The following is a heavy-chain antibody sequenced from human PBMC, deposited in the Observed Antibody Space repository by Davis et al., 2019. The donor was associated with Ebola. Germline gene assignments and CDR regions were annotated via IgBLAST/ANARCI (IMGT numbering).Heavy chain of an antibody. J-gene: IGHJ5*02. CDR2: IYHSGAT. V-gene: IGHV4-59*12. CDR3: ARDWRPYSNYDNNWFDP. D-gene: IGHD4-11*01. Sequence: MPSETLSLTCTVSGGSISSYYWSWIRQPPGKGLEWIGSIYHSGATYYNPSLKSRVTISVDTSKNQFSLKLSSVTAADTAVYYCARDWRPYSNYDNNWFDPWGQGTLVTVSS. CDR1: GGSISSYY.